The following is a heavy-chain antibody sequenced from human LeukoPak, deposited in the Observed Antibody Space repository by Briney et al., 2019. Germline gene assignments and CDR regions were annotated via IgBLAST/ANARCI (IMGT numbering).Heavy chain of an antibody. Sequence: GGSLRLSCAASGFSFSSFDMNWVRQAPGKGLEWLSYISNGDGTIYYADSVRGRFTISRDNAKSSLYLQMNSLRAEDTAVYYCARSDLSLFWGKGTTVTVSS. V-gene: IGHV3-48*03. D-gene: IGHD2-21*02. J-gene: IGHJ6*04. CDR2: ISNGDGTI. CDR3: ARSDLSLF. CDR1: GFSFSSFD.